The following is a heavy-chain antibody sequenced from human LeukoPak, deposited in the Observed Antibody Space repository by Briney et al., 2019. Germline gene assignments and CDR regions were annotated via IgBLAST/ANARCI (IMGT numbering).Heavy chain of an antibody. J-gene: IGHJ4*02. CDR2: ISYDGSNK. CDR3: ARANSPRQWLVPFDY. CDR1: GFTFSSYA. Sequence: GGTLRLSCAASGFTFSSYAMHWVRQAPGKGLEWVAVISYDGSNKYYADSVKGRFTISRDNSKNTLYLQMNSLRAEDTAVYYCARANSPRQWLVPFDYWGQGTLVTVSS. D-gene: IGHD6-19*01. V-gene: IGHV3-30*04.